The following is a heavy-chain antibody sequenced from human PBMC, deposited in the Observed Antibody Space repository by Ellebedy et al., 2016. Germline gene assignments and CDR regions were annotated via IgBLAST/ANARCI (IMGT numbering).Heavy chain of an antibody. CDR3: ARCEDYSVSRSYHNYYYYMDV. V-gene: IGHV1-69*13. CDR2: IIPMFGTT. J-gene: IGHJ6*03. Sequence: SVKVSCXTSGGTFSNYAVNWVRQAPGQGLEWMGGIIPMFGTTKYAQKFQGRVSITADESTSTAYMEVSSLRSEDTAVYYCARCEDYSVSRSYHNYYYYMDVWGKGTTVTVSS. D-gene: IGHD3-10*01. CDR1: GGTFSNYA.